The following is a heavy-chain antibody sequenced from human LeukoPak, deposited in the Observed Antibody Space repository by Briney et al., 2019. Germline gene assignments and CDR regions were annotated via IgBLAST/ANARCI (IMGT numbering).Heavy chain of an antibody. V-gene: IGHV1-2*02. Sequence: ASVKVSCKASGYTFTGYYMHWVRQAPGQGLEWMGWINPNSGGTNYAQKFQGRVTITADKSTSTAYMELSSLRSEDTAVYYCARDIFSGECGGDCYSVFDPWGQGTLVTVSS. CDR1: GYTFTGYY. CDR2: INPNSGGT. D-gene: IGHD2-21*02. CDR3: ARDIFSGECGGDCYSVFDP. J-gene: IGHJ5*02.